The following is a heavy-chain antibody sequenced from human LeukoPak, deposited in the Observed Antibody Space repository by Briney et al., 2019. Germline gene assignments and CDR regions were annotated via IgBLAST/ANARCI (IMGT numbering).Heavy chain of an antibody. CDR2: IIPIFGTA. V-gene: IGHV1-69*05. J-gene: IGHJ4*02. D-gene: IGHD6-19*01. CDR3: ARSTAVADFSWYFDY. Sequence: VASLKVSCKASGGTFSSYAISWGRQAPGQGLEWIGGIIPIFGTANYAQKFHGRVTITTDESTSTAYMELSSLRSEDTAVYYCARSTAVADFSWYFDYWGQGTLVTVSS. CDR1: GGTFSSYA.